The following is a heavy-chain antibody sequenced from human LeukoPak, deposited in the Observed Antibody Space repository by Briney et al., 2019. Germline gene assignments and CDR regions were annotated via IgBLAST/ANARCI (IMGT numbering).Heavy chain of an antibody. CDR3: ARDTSRYYSDSSGYFDY. J-gene: IGHJ4*02. Sequence: SETLSLTCTVSGGSISSGGYYWSWIRQHPGKGLEWIGYIYYSGSTYYNPSLKSRIAISVDTSKNQFSLKLSSVTAADTAVYYCARDTSRYYSDSSGYFDYWGQGTLVTVSS. CDR1: GGSISSGGYY. CDR2: IYYSGST. V-gene: IGHV4-31*03. D-gene: IGHD3-22*01.